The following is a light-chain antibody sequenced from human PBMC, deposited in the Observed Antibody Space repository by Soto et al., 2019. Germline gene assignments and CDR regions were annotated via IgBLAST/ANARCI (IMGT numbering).Light chain of an antibody. J-gene: IGKJ1*01. V-gene: IGKV3-11*01. CDR2: DAS. CDR1: QSIGLS. CDR3: QQRSRWPRT. Sequence: IELTHSPATLSLSPWQIATLSCRASQSIGLSLAWYQHKPGQAPRLLIYDASNRATGIPARFSGSGSGTDFTLTISSLEPEDSAVYYCQQRSRWPRTFGQGTKVDIK.